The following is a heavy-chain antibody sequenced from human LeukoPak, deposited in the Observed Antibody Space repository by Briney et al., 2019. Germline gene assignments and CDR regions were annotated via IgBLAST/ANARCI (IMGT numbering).Heavy chain of an antibody. CDR1: GFTFSSYW. Sequence: GGSLRLSCAASGFTFSSYWMHWVRQAPGKGLVWVSRINSDGSSTSYADSVKGRFTISRDNAKNTLYLQMNSLRDEDTAVYYCARGGEYYDFWSGYYCDYWGQGTLVTVSS. D-gene: IGHD3-3*01. V-gene: IGHV3-74*01. CDR2: INSDGSST. CDR3: ARGGEYYDFWSGYYCDY. J-gene: IGHJ4*02.